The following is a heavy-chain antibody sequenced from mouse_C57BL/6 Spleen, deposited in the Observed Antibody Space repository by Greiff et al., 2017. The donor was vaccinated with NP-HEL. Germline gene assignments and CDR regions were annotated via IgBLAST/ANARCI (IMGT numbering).Heavy chain of an antibody. Sequence: QVQLQQPGAELVMPGASVKLSCKASGYTFTSYWMHWVKQRPGQGLEWIGEIDPSDSYTNYNQKFKGKSTLTVDKSSSTAYRQLSSLTSEDSAVYYCARGGYGSSSWFAYWGQGTLVTVSA. J-gene: IGHJ3*01. CDR2: IDPSDSYT. V-gene: IGHV1-69*01. D-gene: IGHD1-1*01. CDR3: ARGGYGSSSWFAY. CDR1: GYTFTSYW.